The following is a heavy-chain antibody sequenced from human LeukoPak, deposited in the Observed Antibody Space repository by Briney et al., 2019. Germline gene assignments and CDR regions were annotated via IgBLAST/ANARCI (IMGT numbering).Heavy chain of an antibody. V-gene: IGHV1-69*08. CDR2: IIAILDTA. CDR3: ERSGYDYDTFDS. J-gene: IGHJ5*01. D-gene: IGHD5-12*01. CDR1: GGSFIDYS. Sequence: ASVKVSCAASGGSFIDYSMSWVRQAPGQGLEWMGRIIAILDTAHYAQKFQGRFTITADKSTTTVYMELSSLRSDDTAVYYCERSGYDYDTFDSWGQGTLVTVSS.